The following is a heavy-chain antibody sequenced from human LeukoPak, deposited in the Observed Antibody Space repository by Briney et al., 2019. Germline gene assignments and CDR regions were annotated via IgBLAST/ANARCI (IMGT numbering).Heavy chain of an antibody. D-gene: IGHD3-22*01. CDR2: IYTSGST. V-gene: IGHV4-4*08. Sequence: SETLSLTCAVYGGSFSGYYWSWIRQPPGKGLEWIGRIYTSGSTNYNPSLKSRVTISVDTSKNQFSLKLSSVTAADTAVYYCARGPYYYDSSGAFDIWGQGTMVTVSS. CDR3: ARGPYYYDSSGAFDI. CDR1: GGSFSGYY. J-gene: IGHJ3*02.